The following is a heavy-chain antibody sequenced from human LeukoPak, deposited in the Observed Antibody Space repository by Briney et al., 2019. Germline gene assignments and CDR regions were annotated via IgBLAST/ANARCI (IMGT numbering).Heavy chain of an antibody. CDR2: IYYSGST. D-gene: IGHD1-26*01. CDR1: GGSISSYY. Sequence: PSETLSLTCTVSGGSISSYYWSWIRQPPGKGLEWIGYIYYSGSTHYNPSLKSRVTISVDMSKNQFSLKLTSVTAADTAVYYCARHDRNGGSYYDFDYWGQGTLVTVSS. CDR3: ARHDRNGGSYYDFDY. V-gene: IGHV4-59*08. J-gene: IGHJ4*02.